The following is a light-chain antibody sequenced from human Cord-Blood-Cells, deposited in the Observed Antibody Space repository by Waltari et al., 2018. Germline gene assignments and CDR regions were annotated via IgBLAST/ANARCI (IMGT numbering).Light chain of an antibody. CDR2: YKSDSDK. V-gene: IGLV5-45*02. CDR1: SGINVGTYR. CDR3: MIWHSSAWV. Sequence: SPGASASLTCTLRSGINVGTYRIYWYQQKPGSPPQYLLRYKSDSDKQQGSGVPSRFSGSKDASANAGILLISGLQSEDEADYYCMIWHSSAWVFGGGTKLTVL. J-gene: IGLJ3*02.